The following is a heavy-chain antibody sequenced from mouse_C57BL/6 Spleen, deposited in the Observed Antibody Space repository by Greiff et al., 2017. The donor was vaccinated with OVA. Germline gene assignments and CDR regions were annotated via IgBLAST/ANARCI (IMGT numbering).Heavy chain of an antibody. CDR1: GYSFTGYY. D-gene: IGHD2-5*01. CDR2: INPSTGGT. CDR3: ARADSNPWFAY. Sequence: EVKLMESGPELVKPGASVKISCKASGYSFTGYYMNWVKQSPEKSLEWIGEINPSTGGTTYNQKFKAKATLTVDKSSSTAYMQLKSLTSEDSAVYYCARADSNPWFAYWGQGTLVTVSA. V-gene: IGHV1-42*01. J-gene: IGHJ3*01.